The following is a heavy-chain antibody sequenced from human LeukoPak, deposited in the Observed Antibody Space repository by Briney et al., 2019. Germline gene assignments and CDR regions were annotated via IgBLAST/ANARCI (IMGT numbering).Heavy chain of an antibody. V-gene: IGHV4-31*03. D-gene: IGHD2-8*01. CDR2: IYYSGST. CDR1: GGSISSGGYY. Sequence: KSSQTLSLTCTVSGGSISSGGYYWSWLRQHPGKGLEWIGYIYYSGSTYYNPSLKSRVTISVDTSKNQFSLKLSSVTAADTAVYYCARTPLYYGNFDYWGQGTLVTVSS. CDR3: ARTPLYYGNFDY. J-gene: IGHJ4*02.